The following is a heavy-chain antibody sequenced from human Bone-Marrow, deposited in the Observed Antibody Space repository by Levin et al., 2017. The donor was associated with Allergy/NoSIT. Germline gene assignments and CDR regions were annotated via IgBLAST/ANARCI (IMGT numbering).Heavy chain of an antibody. CDR2: ISSYSFHT. J-gene: IGHJ3*01. CDR1: GFTFSEHN. Sequence: NPGGSLRLSCLASGFTFSEHNMNWVRQAPGKAPEWVASISSYSFHTNYADSVKGRFNISRDNAENSLYLEMNSLRAEDTALYYCARDYSSRWYGEGAFDVWGQGTMVTVSS. V-gene: IGHV3-21*06. D-gene: IGHD6-13*01. CDR3: ARDYSSRWYGEGAFDV.